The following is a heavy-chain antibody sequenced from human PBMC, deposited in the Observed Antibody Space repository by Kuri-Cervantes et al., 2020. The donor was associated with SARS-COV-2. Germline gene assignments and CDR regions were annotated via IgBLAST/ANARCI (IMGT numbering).Heavy chain of an antibody. V-gene: IGHV4-59*10. Sequence: GSLRLSCAVYGGSFSGYYWSWIRQPAGKGLEWIGRIYTSGSTNYNPSLKSRVTMSVDTSKNQFSLKLSSVTAADTAVYYCARAGYSSTRGWFDPWGQGTLVTVSS. CDR3: ARAGYSSTRGWFDP. D-gene: IGHD6-13*01. J-gene: IGHJ5*02. CDR1: GGSFSGYY. CDR2: IYTSGST.